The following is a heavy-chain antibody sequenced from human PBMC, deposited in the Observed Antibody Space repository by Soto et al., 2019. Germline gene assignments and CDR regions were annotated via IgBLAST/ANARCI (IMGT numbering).Heavy chain of an antibody. V-gene: IGHV1-18*01. CDR1: GYSFTSYG. CDR3: ARLPALDSYVMDV. Sequence: QVQLVQSGAEVKKPGASVKVSCKASGYSFTSYGIIWVRQAPGQGLEWMGWISAFNGHTSYAQKLQGRVNMTTDTSTTTAYMEVTSLRYDDTAVYYCARLPALDSYVMDVWGQGTTVTVSS. J-gene: IGHJ6*02. CDR2: ISAFNGHT.